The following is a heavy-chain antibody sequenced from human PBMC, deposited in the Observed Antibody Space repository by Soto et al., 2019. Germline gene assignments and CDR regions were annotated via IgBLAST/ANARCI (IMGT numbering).Heavy chain of an antibody. Sequence: QVQLVQSGAEVKKPGSSMKVSCKASGGTFNTFAISWVRQAPGQGLEWMGGIIPVLGPAFYAPKFQGRVTITAEKSTTTAYLELSNLTSEDTAVYYCAGAAKRYFDYWGQGTLVTVSS. CDR1: GGTFNTFA. CDR3: AGAAKRYFDY. V-gene: IGHV1-69*06. J-gene: IGHJ4*02. CDR2: IIPVLGPA.